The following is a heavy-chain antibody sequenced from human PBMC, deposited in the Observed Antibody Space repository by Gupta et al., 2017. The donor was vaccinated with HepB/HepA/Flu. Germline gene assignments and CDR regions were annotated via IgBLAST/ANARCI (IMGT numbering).Heavy chain of an antibody. D-gene: IGHD2-21*01. CDR3: AFTNLAYCGGANCYYDFQY. V-gene: IGHV3-23*01. CDR2: ITGSGDKT. Sequence: EVQLLESGGDLVQPGGSLRLSCTASGFTFTNFAMSWVRQAPGKGLEWVSAITGSGDKTYYADSVKGRFTISRDNSRSTMSLEMNSLRAGDTAVYYCAFTNLAYCGGANCYYDFQYWGQGTLVTVSS. J-gene: IGHJ1*01. CDR1: GFTFTNFA.